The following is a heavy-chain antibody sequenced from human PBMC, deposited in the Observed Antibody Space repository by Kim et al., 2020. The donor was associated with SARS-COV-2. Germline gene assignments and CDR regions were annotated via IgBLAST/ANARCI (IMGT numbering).Heavy chain of an antibody. Sequence: GGSLRLSCAASGLTLSSHSMNWVRQAPGKGLEWVSYLGIGTIDYADSVKGRFTISRDNAKNSLDLQMNSLRDEDTAGYYCARERDWAFDSWGQGTKVTVS. D-gene: IGHD2-21*01. V-gene: IGHV3-48*02. CDR3: ARERDWAFDS. CDR1: GLTLSSHS. J-gene: IGHJ3*02. CDR2: LGIGTI.